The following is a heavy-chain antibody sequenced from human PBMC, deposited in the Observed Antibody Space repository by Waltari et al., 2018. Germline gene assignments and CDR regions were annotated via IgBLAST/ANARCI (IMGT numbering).Heavy chain of an antibody. CDR3: VRAPNVGARVPIYGMDG. Sequence: EMQLVETGGDFIQPGGSLRLSCSVSGFAVTTPYLNWVRQAPGKGLEWVSLIDSEGATYYAASVKGRFTISRDSSRNTLDLQMNSLRAEDTAVYFCVRAPNVGARVPIYGMDGWGQGTTVTVSS. D-gene: IGHD3-10*01. CDR2: IDSEGAT. CDR1: GFAVTTPY. V-gene: IGHV3-53*02. J-gene: IGHJ6*02.